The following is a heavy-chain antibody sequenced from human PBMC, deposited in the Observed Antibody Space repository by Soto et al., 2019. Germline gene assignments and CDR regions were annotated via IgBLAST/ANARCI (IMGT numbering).Heavy chain of an antibody. V-gene: IGHV1-18*01. CDR2: ISGYNVDT. Sequence: QGQLVQSGAEGKKPGASVKVSCKASGYTFTRYGISWVRQAPGQGLEWMGWISGYNVDTNYAQKFQGRVTMTIDTSTSTAYMELRSLTSDDTAVYYCAKNGQPPYYYYGMDVWGQGTTVTVSS. CDR3: AKNGQPPYYYYGMDV. CDR1: GYTFTRYG. D-gene: IGHD2-8*01. J-gene: IGHJ6*02.